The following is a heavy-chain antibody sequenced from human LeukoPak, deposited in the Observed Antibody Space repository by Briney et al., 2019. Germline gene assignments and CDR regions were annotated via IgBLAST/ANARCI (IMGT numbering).Heavy chain of an antibody. D-gene: IGHD6-19*01. CDR2: VCDDGSNE. Sequence: PGGSLRLPCAASGFTFSSYGMQWVGRPPARGVEGWVVVCDDGSNEYYADSVKGRCTISRDNSKNTLYLQMNSLRAEDTSIYYCARDKGGWPRNAFDYWGEGTLVTVSS. V-gene: IGHV3-33*01. CDR3: ARDKGGWPRNAFDY. J-gene: IGHJ4*02. CDR1: GFTFSSYG.